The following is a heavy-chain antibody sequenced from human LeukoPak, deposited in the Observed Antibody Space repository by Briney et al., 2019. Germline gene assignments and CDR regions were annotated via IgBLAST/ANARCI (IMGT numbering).Heavy chain of an antibody. CDR2: MYYSGST. CDR3: ARDRERYSSSGFAP. CDR1: GASVSSGSYY. D-gene: IGHD6-19*01. V-gene: IGHV4-61*01. J-gene: IGHJ5*02. Sequence: SETLSLTCTVSGASVSSGSYYWSWIRQPPGRGLEWIGYMYYSGSTNYNPSLKSRVTVSLDTSKNQVLLKLTSVTAADTAMYYCARDRERYSSSGFAPWGQGTLVTVSS.